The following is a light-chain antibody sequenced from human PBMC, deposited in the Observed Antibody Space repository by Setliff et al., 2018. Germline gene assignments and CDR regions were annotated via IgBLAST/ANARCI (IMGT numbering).Light chain of an antibody. CDR3: NAYTSGSTYV. CDR1: SSDVGSYDL. V-gene: IGLV2-14*03. Sequence: LTQPASVSGSPGQSITISCSGTSSDVGSYDLVPWYQQHPGKAPKLIIYGVSNRPSGVSNRFSGSKSGNTASLTISGLQTEDEADYYCNAYTSGSTYVFGTGTKGTVL. J-gene: IGLJ1*01. CDR2: GVS.